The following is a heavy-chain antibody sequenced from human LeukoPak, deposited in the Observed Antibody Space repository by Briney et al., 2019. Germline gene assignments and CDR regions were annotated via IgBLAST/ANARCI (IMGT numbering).Heavy chain of an antibody. CDR1: GGSISSYY. CDR2: IYYSGST. V-gene: IGHV4-59*01. Sequence: SETLSLTCTVSGGSISSYYWSWLRQPPGKGLEWIGYIYYSGSTNYYPSLKSRVTISVDTSKNQFSLKLSSVTAADTAVYYCARDLSRGLRRGGNWFDPWGQGTLVTVSS. D-gene: IGHD2-15*01. CDR3: ARDLSRGLRRGGNWFDP. J-gene: IGHJ5*02.